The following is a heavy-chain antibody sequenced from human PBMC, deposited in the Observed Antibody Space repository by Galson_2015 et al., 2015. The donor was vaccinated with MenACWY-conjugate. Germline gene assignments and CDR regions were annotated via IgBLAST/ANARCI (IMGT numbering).Heavy chain of an antibody. D-gene: IGHD3-16*01. CDR3: ARSYVPGSDRKNYYMDV. J-gene: IGHJ6*03. CDR1: GFTFSSYW. Sequence: SLRLSCAASGFTFSSYWMHWVRQAPGKGLVWVSRVNSDGSSTGYADSVKGRFTISRDNAKNMLFLQMNSLKVEDTAVYYCARSYVPGSDRKNYYMDVWGRGTTVTVSS. CDR2: VNSDGSST. V-gene: IGHV3-74*01.